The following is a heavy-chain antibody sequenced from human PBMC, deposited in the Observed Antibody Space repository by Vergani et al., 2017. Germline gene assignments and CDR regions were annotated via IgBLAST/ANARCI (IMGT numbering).Heavy chain of an antibody. CDR1: GGTFSSYA. V-gene: IGHV1-69*01. J-gene: IGHJ6*03. D-gene: IGHD3-9*01. Sequence: QVQLVQSGAEVKKPGSSVKVSCKASGGTFSSYAISWVRQAPGQGLEWMGGIIPIFGTANYAQKFQGRVTITADESTSTAYMELSSLRSEDTAVYYCARDRADYDILTGYPNYYYYYMDVWGKGTTVTVSS. CDR2: IIPIFGTA. CDR3: ARDRADYDILTGYPNYYYYYMDV.